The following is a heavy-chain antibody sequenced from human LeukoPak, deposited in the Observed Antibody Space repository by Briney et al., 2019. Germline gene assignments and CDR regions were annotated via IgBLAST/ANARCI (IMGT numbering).Heavy chain of an antibody. J-gene: IGHJ6*02. Sequence: PSETLSLTCIVSGGSISSYYWSWIRQPPGKGLEWIGYIYYSGSTNYNPSLKSRVTISVDTSKNQFSLKLSSVTAADTAVYYCARRGYDILTGYYYYGMDVWGQGTTVTVSS. CDR1: GGSISSYY. V-gene: IGHV4-59*08. CDR2: IYYSGST. CDR3: ARRGYDILTGYYYYGMDV. D-gene: IGHD3-9*01.